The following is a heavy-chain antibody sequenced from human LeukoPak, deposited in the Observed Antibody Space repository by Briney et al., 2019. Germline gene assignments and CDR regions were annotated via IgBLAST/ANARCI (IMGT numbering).Heavy chain of an antibody. CDR1: GFTFSSYG. Sequence: GGSLRLSCAASGFTFSSYGMHWVRQAPGKGLEWVAVISYGGRNKHYPDSVKGRFTISRDISTDTLWLQMDSLRTEDTAVYYCAKGPLRGTAAAIDYWGQGTLVTVSS. J-gene: IGHJ4*02. V-gene: IGHV3-30*18. D-gene: IGHD2-2*01. CDR3: AKGPLRGTAAAIDY. CDR2: ISYGGRNK.